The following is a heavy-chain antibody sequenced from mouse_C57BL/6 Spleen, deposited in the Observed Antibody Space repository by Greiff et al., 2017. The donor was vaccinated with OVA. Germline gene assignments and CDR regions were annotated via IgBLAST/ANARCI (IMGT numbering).Heavy chain of an antibody. V-gene: IGHV1-76*01. CDR2: IYPGSGNT. CDR1: GYTFTDYY. CDR3: ARFNWDGYFDY. J-gene: IGHJ2*01. Sequence: QVQLQQSGPELVKPGASVKISCKASGYTFTDYYINWVKQRPGQGLEWIARIYPGSGNTYYNEKFKGKATLTAEKSSSTAYMQLSSLTSEDSAVYFCARFNWDGYFDYWGQGTTLTVSS. D-gene: IGHD4-1*02.